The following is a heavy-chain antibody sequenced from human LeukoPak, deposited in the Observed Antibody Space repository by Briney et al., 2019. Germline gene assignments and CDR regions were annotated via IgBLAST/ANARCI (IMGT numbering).Heavy chain of an antibody. CDR1: GGTFSSYA. Sequence: ASVKVSCKASGGTFSSYAISWVRQAPGQGLEWMGWISAYNGNTNYAQKLQGRVTMTTDTSTSTAYMELRSLRSDDTAVYYCARTGWELWARDVDYWGQGTLVTVSS. V-gene: IGHV1-18*01. J-gene: IGHJ4*02. CDR2: ISAYNGNT. CDR3: ARTGWELWARDVDY. D-gene: IGHD1-26*01.